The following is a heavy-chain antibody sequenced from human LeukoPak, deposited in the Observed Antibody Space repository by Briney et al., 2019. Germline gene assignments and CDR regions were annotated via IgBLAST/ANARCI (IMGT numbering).Heavy chain of an antibody. J-gene: IGHJ4*02. CDR1: GGSFSGYY. CDR2: INHSGST. V-gene: IGHV4-34*01. CDR3: ARSGYYDRNFDY. D-gene: IGHD3-22*01. Sequence: PSETLSLTCAVYGGSFSGYYWSWIRQPPGKGLEWIGEINHSGSTNYNPSLKSRVTISVDTPKNQFSLKLSSVTAADTAVYYCARSGYYDRNFDYWGQGTLVTVSS.